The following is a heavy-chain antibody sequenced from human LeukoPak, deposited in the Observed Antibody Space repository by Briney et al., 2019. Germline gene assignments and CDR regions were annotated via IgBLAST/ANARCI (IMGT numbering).Heavy chain of an antibody. J-gene: IGHJ4*02. CDR3: ASGSGSYYFDY. V-gene: IGHV4-4*09. CDR2: IYTSGST. CDR1: GGSISSYY. D-gene: IGHD1-26*01. Sequence: SETLSLTCTVSGGSISSYYWSWIRQPPGKGLEWIGYIYTSGSTNYNTSLKSRVTISVDTSKNQFSLKLSSVTAADTAVYYCASGSGSYYFDYWGQGTLVTVSS.